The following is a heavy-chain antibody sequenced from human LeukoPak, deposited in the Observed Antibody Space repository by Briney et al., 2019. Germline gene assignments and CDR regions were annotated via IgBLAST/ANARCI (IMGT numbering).Heavy chain of an antibody. CDR2: IYHRGST. CDR1: GYSISSGFY. CDR3: ARIRFGELLWYYFDY. J-gene: IGHJ4*02. Sequence: SETLSLTCTVSGYSISSGFYWGWIRQPPGKGLEWIGSIYHRGSTYYNPSLKSRVTISLDTSKNQFSLKLSSVTAADTAVYYCARIRFGELLWYYFDYWGQGTLVTVSS. D-gene: IGHD3-10*01. V-gene: IGHV4-38-2*02.